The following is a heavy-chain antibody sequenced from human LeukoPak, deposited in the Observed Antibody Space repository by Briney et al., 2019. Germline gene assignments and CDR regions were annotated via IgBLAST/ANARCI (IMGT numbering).Heavy chain of an antibody. J-gene: IGHJ4*02. Sequence: GRSLRLSCAASGFTFHDYAMHWVRQAPGKGLEWVSGITWNGGSIGYADSVKGRFTISRDNSKNTLYLQMNSLRAEDTAVYYCARELRSYGANFPPYYWGQGTLVTVSS. CDR2: ITWNGGSI. V-gene: IGHV3-9*01. D-gene: IGHD4-23*01. CDR1: GFTFHDYA. CDR3: ARELRSYGANFPPYY.